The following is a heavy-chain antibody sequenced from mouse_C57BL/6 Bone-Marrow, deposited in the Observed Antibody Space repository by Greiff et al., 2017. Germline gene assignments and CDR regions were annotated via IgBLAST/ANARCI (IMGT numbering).Heavy chain of an antibody. V-gene: IGHV5-6*01. CDR3: ARDMGGYVLFDY. CDR1: GFTFSSYG. D-gene: IGHD2-2*01. CDR2: ISSGGSYT. Sequence: EVNLVESGGDLVKPGGSLKLSCAASGFTFSSYGMSWVRQTPDKRLEWVATISSGGSYTYYPDSVKGRFTISRDNAKNNLYLQMSHLKSEDTAMYYCARDMGGYVLFDYWGQGTTLTVSS. J-gene: IGHJ2*01.